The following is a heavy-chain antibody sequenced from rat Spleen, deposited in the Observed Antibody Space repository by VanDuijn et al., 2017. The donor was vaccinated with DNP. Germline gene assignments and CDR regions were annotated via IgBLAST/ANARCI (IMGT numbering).Heavy chain of an antibody. J-gene: IGHJ4*01. CDR2: ISYDGSST. Sequence: EVQLVESGGDLVQPGRSMKLSCAASGFTFSNYDMAWVRQAPKKGLEWVATISYDGSSTYYRHSVKGRFTISRDNAESTLYLQMNSLRSEDTATYYCTRDNYSSYMPYYYAMDAWGQGTSVTVSS. D-gene: IGHD1-2*01. CDR1: GFTFSNYD. V-gene: IGHV5-7*01. CDR3: TRDNYSSYMPYYYAMDA.